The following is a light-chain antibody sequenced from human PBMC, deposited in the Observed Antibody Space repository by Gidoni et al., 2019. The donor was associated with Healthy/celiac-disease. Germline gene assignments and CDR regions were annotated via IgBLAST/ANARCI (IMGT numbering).Light chain of an antibody. V-gene: IGLV2-14*01. CDR2: DVR. J-gene: IGLJ3*02. CDR1: SSDVGGYNY. Sequence: QSALTQPASVSGSPGQSITISCTGTSSDVGGYNYVSWYQQHPGKAPTLMIYDVRNRPSGVSNRFSGSKSGNTASLTISGLQAEDEADYYCSSYTSSSTRVFGGGTKLTVL. CDR3: SSYTSSSTRV.